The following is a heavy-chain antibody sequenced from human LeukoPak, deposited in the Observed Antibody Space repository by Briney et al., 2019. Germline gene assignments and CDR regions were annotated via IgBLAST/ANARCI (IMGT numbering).Heavy chain of an antibody. CDR2: ISYDGSNK. J-gene: IGHJ4*02. Sequence: PGGSLRLSCAASGFTFSSYAMHWVRQAPGKGLEWVAVISYDGSNKYYADSVKGRFTISRDNSKNTLYLQMNSLRAEDTAVYYCARDGGVYYDSSGAIDYWGQGTLVTVSP. V-gene: IGHV3-30-3*01. D-gene: IGHD3-22*01. CDR3: ARDGGVYYDSSGAIDY. CDR1: GFTFSSYA.